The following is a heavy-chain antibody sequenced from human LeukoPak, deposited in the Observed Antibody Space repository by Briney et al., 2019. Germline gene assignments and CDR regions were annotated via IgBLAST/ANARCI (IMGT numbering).Heavy chain of an antibody. CDR2: IKRDGNEK. CDR3: AKEGAYPIITYDS. V-gene: IGHV3-7*01. CDR1: GFTFSSHW. Sequence: PGGCLRLSCAASGFTFSSHWMNWVRQAPGKGLEWVANIKRDGNEKNYVDSVRGRFSISRDNAKNSLYLQMDSLRAEDTAVYYCAKEGAYPIITYDSWGQGAMVTVS. D-gene: IGHD3-10*01. J-gene: IGHJ5*01.